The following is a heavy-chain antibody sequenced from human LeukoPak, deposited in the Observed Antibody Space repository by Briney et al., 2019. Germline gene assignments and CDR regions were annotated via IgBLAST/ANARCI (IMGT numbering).Heavy chain of an antibody. D-gene: IGHD4-17*01. V-gene: IGHV3-74*01. CDR2: INGDGSST. CDR1: GFTLSNNW. CDR3: VRDGDNLGRDFDY. J-gene: IGHJ4*02. Sequence: GGSLRLSCAASGFTLSNNWMHWVRQAPGKGLVWVSRINGDGSSTSYADSVKGRFTISRDNAKNTLYLQMNSLRAEDTAVYYCVRDGDNLGRDFDYWGQGTLVTVSS.